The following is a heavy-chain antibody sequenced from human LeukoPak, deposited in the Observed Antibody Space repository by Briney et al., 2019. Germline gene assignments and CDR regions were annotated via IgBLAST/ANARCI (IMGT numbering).Heavy chain of an antibody. CDR1: GYTLTELS. CDR2: FDPEGGET. J-gene: IGHJ4*02. CDR3: ASRGYSSGWYEYYFDY. Sequence: ASVKVSCKVSGYTLTELSMHWVRQAPGKGLEWMGGFDPEGGETIYAQKFQGRVTMTEDTSTDTAYMELSSLRSEDTAVYYCASRGYSSGWYEYYFDYWGQGTLVTVSS. D-gene: IGHD6-19*01. V-gene: IGHV1-24*01.